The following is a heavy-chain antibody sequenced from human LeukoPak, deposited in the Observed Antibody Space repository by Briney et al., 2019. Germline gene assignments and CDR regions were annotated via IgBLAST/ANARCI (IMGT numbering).Heavy chain of an antibody. CDR1: GYTFTGYY. CDR3: ARVTPGIAAAGPYYYYMDV. J-gene: IGHJ6*03. Sequence: ASVKVSCKASGYTFTGYYMHWVRQAPGQGLEWRGWINPDSGGTNYAQKFQGRVTMTRDTSISTAYMELSRLRSDDSAVYYCARVTPGIAAAGPYYYYMDVWGKGTTATVSS. CDR2: INPDSGGT. D-gene: IGHD6-13*01. V-gene: IGHV1-2*02.